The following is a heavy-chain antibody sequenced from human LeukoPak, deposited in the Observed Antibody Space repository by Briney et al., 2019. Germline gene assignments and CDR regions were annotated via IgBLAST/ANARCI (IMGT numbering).Heavy chain of an antibody. CDR2: IKEDGSEK. Sequence: PGGSLRLSCAASGFTFSSYWMNWVRQAPGKGLEWVANIKEDGSEKYYVDSVKGRFTFSRDNSKNTLYLQMNSLRAEDTAVYYCARGGTYLSAFDIWGQGTMVTVSS. D-gene: IGHD1-26*01. CDR3: ARGGTYLSAFDI. V-gene: IGHV3-7*03. J-gene: IGHJ3*02. CDR1: GFTFSSYW.